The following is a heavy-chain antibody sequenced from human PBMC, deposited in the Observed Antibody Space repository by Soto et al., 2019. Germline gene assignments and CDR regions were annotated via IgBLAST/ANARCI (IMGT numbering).Heavy chain of an antibody. D-gene: IGHD1-26*01. J-gene: IGHJ5*02. CDR2: IYYSGTT. Sequence: SETLSLTCTVSGGSISSSSYYWGWIRQPPGKRLEWIGSIYYSGTTYYNPSLKSRVTISVDTSKNQFSLKLRSVTAADTAVYYCARQSPDYLGSVGWFDPWGQGTLVTVSS. CDR1: GGSISSSSYY. CDR3: ARQSPDYLGSVGWFDP. V-gene: IGHV4-39*01.